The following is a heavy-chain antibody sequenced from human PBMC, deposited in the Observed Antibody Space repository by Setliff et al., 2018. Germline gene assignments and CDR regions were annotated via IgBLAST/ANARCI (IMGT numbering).Heavy chain of an antibody. Sequence: SETLSLTCAVYGGSFSGYYWSWIRQPPGKGLEWIGEINHSGSTNYNPSLESRVTISVDTSKNQFSLKLSSVTAADTAVYYCARGRIQLWKYYFDYWGQGTLVTVSS. CDR3: ARGRIQLWKYYFDY. V-gene: IGHV4-34*01. CDR1: GGSFSGYY. CDR2: INHSGST. D-gene: IGHD5-18*01. J-gene: IGHJ4*02.